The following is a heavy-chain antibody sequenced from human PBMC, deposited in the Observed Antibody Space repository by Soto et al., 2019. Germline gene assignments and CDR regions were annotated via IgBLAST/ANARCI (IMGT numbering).Heavy chain of an antibody. CDR3: AFRFYYGSGSTGRMAGYYYYMDV. CDR1: GLTFSSYA. V-gene: IGHV3-23*01. J-gene: IGHJ6*03. Sequence: EVQLLESGGGLVQPGGSLRLSCAASGLTFSSYALTWVRQAPGKGPEWVSGISGGGGSTYYADSVKGRFTISRDNSKNTLDLQMNSLRAEDTAVYYCAFRFYYGSGSTGRMAGYYYYMDVWGEGTTVTVSS. D-gene: IGHD3-10*01. CDR2: ISGGGGST.